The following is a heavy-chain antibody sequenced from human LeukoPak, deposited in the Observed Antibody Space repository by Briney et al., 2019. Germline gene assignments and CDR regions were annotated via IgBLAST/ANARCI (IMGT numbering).Heavy chain of an antibody. Sequence: ASVKVSCKASGYTFTGYYMHWVRQAPGQGLEWMGIINPSGGSTSYAQKFQGRVTMTRDMSTSTVYMELSSLRSEDTAVYYCARLEAHDYVWGSYRYGLLDYWGQGTLVTVSS. V-gene: IGHV1-46*01. CDR1: GYTFTGYY. CDR3: ARLEAHDYVWGSYRYGLLDY. D-gene: IGHD3-16*02. J-gene: IGHJ4*02. CDR2: INPSGGST.